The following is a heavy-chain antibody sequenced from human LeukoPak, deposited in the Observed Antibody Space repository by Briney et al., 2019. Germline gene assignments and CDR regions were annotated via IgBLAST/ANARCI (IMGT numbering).Heavy chain of an antibody. CDR1: GFTFDDYG. D-gene: IGHD3-3*01. Sequence: PGGSLRLSCAASGFTFDDYGMSWVRQAPGKGLEWVAFIRYDGSNKYYADSVKGRFTISRDNSKNTLYLQMNSLRAEDTAVYYCAKTYYDFWKYYFDYWGQGTLVTVSS. V-gene: IGHV3-30*02. CDR2: IRYDGSNK. CDR3: AKTYYDFWKYYFDY. J-gene: IGHJ4*02.